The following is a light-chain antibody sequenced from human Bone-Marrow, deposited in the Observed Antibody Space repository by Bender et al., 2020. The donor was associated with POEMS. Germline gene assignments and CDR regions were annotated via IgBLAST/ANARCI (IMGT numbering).Light chain of an antibody. CDR3: QSYDNSLGGWV. CDR2: ANI. J-gene: IGLJ3*02. Sequence: QSVLTQPPSVSGAPGRRVTISCTGSSSNIGAGYDVHWYQHLPGTAPKLLIYANINRPSGVPDRFSGSKSGTSASLAITGLQAEDEGDYYCQSYDNSLGGWVFGGGTKLTVL. CDR1: SSNIGAGYD. V-gene: IGLV1-40*01.